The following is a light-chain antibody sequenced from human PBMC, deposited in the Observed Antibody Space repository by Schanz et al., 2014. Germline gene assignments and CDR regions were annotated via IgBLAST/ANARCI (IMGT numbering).Light chain of an antibody. CDR2: EVS. V-gene: IGLV2-14*01. J-gene: IGLJ2*01. Sequence: QSALTQPASVSGSPGQSITITCTGSSSDVGGYNYVSWYQQHPGKAPKLMIYEVSKRPSGVPDRFSGSKSGNTASLTISGLQAEDEAHYYCSSYTSSNTLEFGGGTKLTVL. CDR1: SSDVGGYNY. CDR3: SSYTSSNTLE.